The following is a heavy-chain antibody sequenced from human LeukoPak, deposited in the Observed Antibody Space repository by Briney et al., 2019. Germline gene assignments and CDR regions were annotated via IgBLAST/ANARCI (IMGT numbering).Heavy chain of an antibody. CDR1: GYSLSTHW. D-gene: IGHD3-9*01. V-gene: IGHV5-51*01. CDR3: ARLRRGYDILSGIGF. Sequence: GESLKISLETSGYSLSTHWITWVRQMPGKGLEWMGLIYPADSDTRYSPSFQGQVTISDDKSLSTAFLQWSSLTASDTAIYYCARLRRGYDILSGIGFWGQGTLVSVSS. CDR2: IYPADSDT. J-gene: IGHJ4*02.